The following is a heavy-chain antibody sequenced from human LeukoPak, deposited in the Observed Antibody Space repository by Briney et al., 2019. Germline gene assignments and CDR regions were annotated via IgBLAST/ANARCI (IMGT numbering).Heavy chain of an antibody. Sequence: ASVKVSCKASGYTFTGYYMHWVRQAPGQGLEWMGRINPNSGGTNYAQKFQGRVTMTRDTSISTAYMELSRLRSDDTAVYYCARDFTTYCSNELCLNRNWFDPWGQGTLVTVSS. CDR1: GYTFTGYY. V-gene: IGHV1-2*06. J-gene: IGHJ5*02. CDR3: ARDFTTYCSNELCLNRNWFDP. CDR2: INPNSGGT. D-gene: IGHD2-8*01.